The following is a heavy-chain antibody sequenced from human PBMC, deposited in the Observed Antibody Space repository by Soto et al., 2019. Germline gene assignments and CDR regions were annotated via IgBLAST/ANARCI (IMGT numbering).Heavy chain of an antibody. V-gene: IGHV3-53*01. D-gene: IGHD3-22*01. J-gene: IGHJ3*02. CDR2: IYSGGST. Sequence: GGSLRLSCAASGFTVSSNYMSWVRQAPGKGLEWVSVIYSGGSTYYADSVKGRFTISRDNSKNTLYLQMNSLRAEDTAVYYCARDRSGYFPDAFDIWGQGTMVTVSS. CDR3: ARDRSGYFPDAFDI. CDR1: GFTVSSNY.